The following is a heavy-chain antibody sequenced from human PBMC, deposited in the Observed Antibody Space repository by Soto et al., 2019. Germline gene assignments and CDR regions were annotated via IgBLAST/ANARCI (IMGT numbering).Heavy chain of an antibody. CDR1: GFTFSSYW. CDR2: INSDGSST. V-gene: IGHV3-74*01. CDR3: ARFSMAHYYYYGMDV. D-gene: IGHD3-10*01. Sequence: SLRPSCAASGFTFSSYWMHWVRQAPGKGLVWVSRINSDGSSTSYADSVKGRFTISRDNAKNTLYLQMNSLRAEDTAVYYCARFSMAHYYYYGMDVWGQGTTVTVSS. J-gene: IGHJ6*02.